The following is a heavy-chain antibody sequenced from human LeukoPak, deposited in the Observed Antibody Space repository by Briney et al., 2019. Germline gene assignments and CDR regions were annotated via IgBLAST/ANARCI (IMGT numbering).Heavy chain of an antibody. CDR3: ARQTPYSSGWSNDY. Sequence: KTSETLSLTCTVSGGSISSYYWSWIRQPPGKGLEWIGYIYYSGSTNYNPSLKSRVTISVDTSKNQFSLKLSSVTAADTAVYYCARQTPYSSGWSNDYWGQGTLVTVSS. J-gene: IGHJ4*02. CDR2: IYYSGST. CDR1: GGSISSYY. V-gene: IGHV4-59*01. D-gene: IGHD6-19*01.